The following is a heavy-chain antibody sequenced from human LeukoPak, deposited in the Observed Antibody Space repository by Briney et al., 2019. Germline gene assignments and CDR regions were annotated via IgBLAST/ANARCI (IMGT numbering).Heavy chain of an antibody. Sequence: PSETLSLTCTVSGGSISSSSYYWGWIRQPPGKGLEWIGEINHSGSTNYNPSLKSRVTISVDTSKNQFSLKLSSVTAADTAVYYCARGRTHYDFWSGYYTGWFDPWGQGTLVTVSS. V-gene: IGHV4-39*07. CDR2: INHSGST. CDR3: ARGRTHYDFWSGYYTGWFDP. D-gene: IGHD3-3*01. CDR1: GGSISSSSYY. J-gene: IGHJ5*02.